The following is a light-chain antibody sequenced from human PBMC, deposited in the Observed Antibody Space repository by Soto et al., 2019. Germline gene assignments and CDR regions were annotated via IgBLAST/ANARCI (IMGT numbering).Light chain of an antibody. J-gene: IGKJ3*01. CDR2: KAS. CDR3: QQYNSYLFT. CDR1: QSISSW. V-gene: IGKV1-5*03. Sequence: DIQMTQSPSTLSASVGDRVTITCRASQSISSWLAWYQQKPGKAPKLLIYKASSLESGVPSRFSGSASGTEFTLTISSLQPDDFATYYCQQYNSYLFTFGHGTKVDIK.